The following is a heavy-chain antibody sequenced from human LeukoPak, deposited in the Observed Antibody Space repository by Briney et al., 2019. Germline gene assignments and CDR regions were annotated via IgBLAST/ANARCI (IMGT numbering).Heavy chain of an antibody. Sequence: ASETLSLTCTVSGGSISSYYWSWIRQPPGKGLEWIGYIYYSGSTNYNPSLKSRVTISVDTSKNQFSLKLSSVTAADTAVYYCAREDCSSTSCYGSVDVWGQGTTVTVSS. V-gene: IGHV4-59*01. D-gene: IGHD2-2*01. CDR3: AREDCSSTSCYGSVDV. J-gene: IGHJ6*02. CDR2: IYYSGST. CDR1: GGSISSYY.